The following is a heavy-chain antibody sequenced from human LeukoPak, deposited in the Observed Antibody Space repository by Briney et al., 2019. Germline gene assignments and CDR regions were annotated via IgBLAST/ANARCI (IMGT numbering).Heavy chain of an antibody. CDR1: GFTFSSYW. Sequence: GGSLRLSCAASGFTFSSYWMHWVRQAPGKGLEWVANIKQDESEKYYVDSLKGRFTISRDNAKNSLYLQMNSLRAEDTAVYYCARDKIEGPTKLDYWGQGILVTVSS. CDR2: IKQDESEK. V-gene: IGHV3-7*01. J-gene: IGHJ4*02. CDR3: ARDKIEGPTKLDY. D-gene: IGHD1-1*01.